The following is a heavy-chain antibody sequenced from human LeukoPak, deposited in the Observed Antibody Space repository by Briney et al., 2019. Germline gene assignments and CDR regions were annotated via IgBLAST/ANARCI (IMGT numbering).Heavy chain of an antibody. V-gene: IGHV3-7*01. D-gene: IGHD2-8*01. CDR3: ARDSVLRYYFDY. J-gene: IGHJ4*02. CDR1: GFTFSSYS. Sequence: TGGSLRLSCAASGFTFSSYSMNWVRQGPGKGLEWVANIKQDGSEKYYVDSVKGRFTISRDNAKNSLYLQMNSLRAEDTAVYYCARDSVLRYYFDYWGQGTLVTVSS. CDR2: IKQDGSEK.